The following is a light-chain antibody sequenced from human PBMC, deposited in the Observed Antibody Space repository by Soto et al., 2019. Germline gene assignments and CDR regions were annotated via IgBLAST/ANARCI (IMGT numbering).Light chain of an antibody. V-gene: IGKV3-15*01. Sequence: EIVMTQSPATLSVSPGERATLSCRASQSVYSKLAWYQQKPGQAPRLLIYGASTRATGIPARFSGSGSGTEFTLPISGLQSEDFALYYCQKYNNWPPPPFGGGTRVEIK. CDR1: QSVYSK. CDR2: GAS. CDR3: QKYNNWPPPP. J-gene: IGKJ4*01.